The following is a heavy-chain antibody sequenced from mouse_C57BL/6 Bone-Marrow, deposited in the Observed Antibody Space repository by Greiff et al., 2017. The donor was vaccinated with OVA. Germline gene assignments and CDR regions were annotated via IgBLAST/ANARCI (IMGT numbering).Heavy chain of an antibody. CDR2: IDPENGDT. V-gene: IGHV14-4*01. CDR1: GFNIKDDY. Sequence: VQLQQSGAKLVRPGASVKLSCTASGFNIKDDYMHWVKQRPEQGLEWIGWIDPENGDTEYASKFQGKATITADTSSNTAYLQLSSLTSEDTAVYYCFLNAHWYFDVWGTGTTVTVSS. CDR3: FLNAHWYFDV. J-gene: IGHJ1*03.